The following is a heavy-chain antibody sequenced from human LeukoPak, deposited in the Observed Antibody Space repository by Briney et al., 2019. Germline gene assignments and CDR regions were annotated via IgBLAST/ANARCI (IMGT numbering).Heavy chain of an antibody. CDR1: GVTISSYG. V-gene: IGHV3-30*02. J-gene: IGHJ3*02. D-gene: IGHD1-26*01. Sequence: GGTLRLSCAASGVTISSYGKHWVRQAPGKGKEWVGFIRYDGSKKYYEDSVKGRLIIYREKNKKNLYMQMNRQRAEDTAVYYCAKDGEQWDLRALDAFDIWGQGTMVTVSS. CDR2: IRYDGSKK. CDR3: AKDGEQWDLRALDAFDI.